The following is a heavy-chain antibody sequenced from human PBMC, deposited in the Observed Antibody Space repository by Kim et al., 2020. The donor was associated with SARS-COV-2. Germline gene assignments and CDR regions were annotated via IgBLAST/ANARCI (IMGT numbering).Heavy chain of an antibody. CDR2: MIPIFRTS. CDR3: ATTVFGGSNSRYYLDF. J-gene: IGHJ4*02. V-gene: IGHV1-69*06. CDR1: GDTFNTYG. D-gene: IGHD3-3*01. Sequence: SVKVSCKASGDTFNTYGISWVRQAPGQGLEWLGGMIPIFRTSRYAQKFQGRVTMTADKFTSTAYMDLSSLTSEDTAVYYCATTVFGGSNSRYYLDFWGQGTLVTVSS.